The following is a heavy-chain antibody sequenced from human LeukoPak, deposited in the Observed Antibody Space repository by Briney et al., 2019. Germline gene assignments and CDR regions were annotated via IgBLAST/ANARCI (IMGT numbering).Heavy chain of an antibody. J-gene: IGHJ4*02. Sequence: PGRSLRLSCAASGFTFSSYGMHWVRQSPSKGLEWVAVTWYDGSKTYYADSVKGRFTSSRDNSKNTMYLKMNSLRAEDTAVYYCARDPRGIAVAGTLDYWGQGTQVTVSS. V-gene: IGHV3-33*01. CDR2: TWYDGSKT. D-gene: IGHD6-19*01. CDR3: ARDPRGIAVAGTLDY. CDR1: GFTFSSYG.